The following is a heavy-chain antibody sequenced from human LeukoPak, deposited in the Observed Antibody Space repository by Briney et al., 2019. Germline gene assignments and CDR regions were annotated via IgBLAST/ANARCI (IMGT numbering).Heavy chain of an antibody. V-gene: IGHV3-53*01. CDR2: IFSNGGT. Sequence: PGGSLRLSCTASEFTFSRNYMLWVRQAPGKGLEWVSLIFSNGGTHYADSVKGRFTISRDTSKNTVSLQMNSLRVEDTAMYYCTRDQMNYWGQGTLVTVSS. D-gene: IGHD5-24*01. J-gene: IGHJ4*02. CDR3: TRDQMNY. CDR1: EFTFSRNY.